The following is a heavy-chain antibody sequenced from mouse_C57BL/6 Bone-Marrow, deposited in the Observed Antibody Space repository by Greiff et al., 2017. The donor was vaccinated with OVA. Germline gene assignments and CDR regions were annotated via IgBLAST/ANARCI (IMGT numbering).Heavy chain of an antibody. Sequence: VKLMESGPGLVAPSQSLSITCTVSGFSLTSYAISWVRQPPGKGLEWLGVIWTGGGTNYNSALKSRLSISKDNSKSQVFLKMNSLQTDDTARYYCARIPFITTVVAPYYAMDYWGQGTSVTVSS. V-gene: IGHV2-9-1*01. D-gene: IGHD1-1*01. CDR2: IWTGGGT. CDR3: ARIPFITTVVAPYYAMDY. J-gene: IGHJ4*01. CDR1: GFSLTSYA.